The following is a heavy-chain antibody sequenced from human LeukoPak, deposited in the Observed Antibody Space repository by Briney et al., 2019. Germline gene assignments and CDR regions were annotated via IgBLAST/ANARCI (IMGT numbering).Heavy chain of an antibody. V-gene: IGHV3-53*01. J-gene: IGHJ4*02. CDR1: GFTVSSNY. CDR3: AGNLGYCSGGSCFLDY. Sequence: PGGSLRFSCAASGFTVSSNYMSWVRQAPGKGLEWVSVIYSGGGTYYADSVKGRFTISRDNSKNTLYLQMNSLRAEDTAVYYCAGNLGYCSGGSCFLDYWGQGTLVIVSS. CDR2: IYSGGGT. D-gene: IGHD2-15*01.